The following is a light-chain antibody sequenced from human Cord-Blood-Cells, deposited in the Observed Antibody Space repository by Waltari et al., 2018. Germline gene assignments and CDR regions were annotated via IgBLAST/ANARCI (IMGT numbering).Light chain of an antibody. CDR2: DVS. Sequence: QSALTQPASVSGSPGQSITISCTGTSSDVGGYNYVSWYQQHPGKAPKHRIYDVSNRPSGVSTRFAGSNSGNTASLTISGLQAEDEADYYCSSYTSRSTLVFGGGTKLTVL. J-gene: IGLJ3*02. CDR3: SSYTSRSTLV. CDR1: SSDVGGYNY. V-gene: IGLV2-14*01.